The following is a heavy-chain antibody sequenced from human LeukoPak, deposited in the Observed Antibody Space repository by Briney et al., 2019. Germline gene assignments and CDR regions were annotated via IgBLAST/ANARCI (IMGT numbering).Heavy chain of an antibody. J-gene: IGHJ4*02. V-gene: IGHV3-23*01. CDR1: GFTFSSYA. D-gene: IGHD3-10*01. CDR3: ATGAITMVRGVIRSAFDY. CDR2: ISGSGGST. Sequence: GGSLRLSCAASGFTFSSYAMSWVRQAPGKGLEWVLAISGSGGSTYYADSVKGRFTISRDNSKNTLYLQMNSLRAEDTAVYYCATGAITMVRGVIRSAFDYWGQGTLVTVSS.